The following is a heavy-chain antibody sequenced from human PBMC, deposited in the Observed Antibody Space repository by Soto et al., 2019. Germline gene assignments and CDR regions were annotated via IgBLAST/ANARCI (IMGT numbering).Heavy chain of an antibody. J-gene: IGHJ4*02. Sequence: SETLSLTCTVSGGSISDYYWSWIRQPPGKGLEWIDYIYYSGRTNYNPSLKSRVTISVDASKNQFSLKLSSVTAADTAMYYCARARTIGEATPFGYWGQGTLVTVSS. D-gene: IGHD5-12*01. CDR2: IYYSGRT. CDR1: GGSISDYY. V-gene: IGHV4-59*01. CDR3: ARARTIGEATPFGY.